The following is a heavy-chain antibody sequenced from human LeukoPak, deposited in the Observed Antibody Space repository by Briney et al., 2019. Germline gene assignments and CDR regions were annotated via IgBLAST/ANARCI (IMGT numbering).Heavy chain of an antibody. J-gene: IGHJ4*02. V-gene: IGHV1-18*01. Sequence: ASVKVSCKASGYTFTSYGISWVRQAPGQGLEWMGWISAYNDNTNYAQKLQGRVTMATDTSTSTAYMELRSLRSDDTAVYYCARYCSSTSCSEVYYFDYWGQGTLVTVSS. CDR3: ARYCSSTSCSEVYYFDY. CDR2: ISAYNDNT. D-gene: IGHD2-2*01. CDR1: GYTFTSYG.